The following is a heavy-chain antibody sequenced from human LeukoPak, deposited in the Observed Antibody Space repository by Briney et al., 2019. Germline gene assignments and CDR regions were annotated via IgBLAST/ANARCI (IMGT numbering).Heavy chain of an antibody. CDR3: ARVSESDYDFWSGYHYYYYMDV. D-gene: IGHD3-3*01. CDR1: GYTFTSYG. Sequence: ASVKVSCKASGYTFTSYGISWVRQAPGQGLEWMGWTSAYNGNTNYAQKLQGRVTMTTDTSTSTAYMELRSLRSDDTAVYYCARVSESDYDFWSGYHYYYYMDVWGKGTTVTVSS. J-gene: IGHJ6*03. V-gene: IGHV1-18*01. CDR2: TSAYNGNT.